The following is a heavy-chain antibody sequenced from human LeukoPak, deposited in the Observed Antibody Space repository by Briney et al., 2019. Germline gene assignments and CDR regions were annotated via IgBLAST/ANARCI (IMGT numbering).Heavy chain of an antibody. D-gene: IGHD1-1*01. CDR3: ARDSSPDSATTYYDALDM. V-gene: IGHV3-7*01. CDR2: INGDGDGK. J-gene: IGHJ3*02. CDR1: GFSFRRFL. Sequence: GGSLRLSCAGSGFSFRRFLMTWVRQAPGRGLEWVANINGDGDGKRYADSVKDRFTISRDNARSLVFLQIHSLRDEDTALYYCARDSSPDSATTYYDALDMWGQGTMVTVSS.